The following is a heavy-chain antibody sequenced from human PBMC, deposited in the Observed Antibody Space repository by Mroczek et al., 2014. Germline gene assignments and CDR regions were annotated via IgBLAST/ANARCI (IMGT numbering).Heavy chain of an antibody. Sequence: QVQLQESGPGLVKPSQTLSLTCTVSGGSISSGDYYWSWIRQPPGKGLEWIGYIYYSGSTYYNPSLKSRVTISVDTSKNQFSLKLSSVTAADTAVYYCAREPIFGVVEDGMDVWGQGTTVTVSS. J-gene: IGHJ6*02. V-gene: IGHV4-30-4*01. D-gene: IGHD3-3*01. CDR2: IYYSGST. CDR3: AREPIFGVVEDGMDV. CDR1: GGSISSGDYY.